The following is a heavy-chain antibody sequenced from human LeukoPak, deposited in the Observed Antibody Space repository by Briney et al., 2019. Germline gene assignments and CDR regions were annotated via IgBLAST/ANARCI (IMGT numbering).Heavy chain of an antibody. CDR3: ARDRYFDSSYGMDV. J-gene: IGHJ6*04. V-gene: IGHV3-33*01. Sequence: PGRSLRLSCAASGFTFSNYGMHWVRQAPGKGLEWVALIGYDGSNKYYPDSLKGRFTISRDNSKNTLYLQMNSLRAEDTGVYYCARDRYFDSSYGMDVWGKGTTVTVSS. CDR1: GFTFSNYG. D-gene: IGHD3-9*01. CDR2: IGYDGSNK.